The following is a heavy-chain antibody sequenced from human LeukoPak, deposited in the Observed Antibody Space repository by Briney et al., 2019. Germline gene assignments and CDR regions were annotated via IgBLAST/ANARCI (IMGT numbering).Heavy chain of an antibody. CDR1: GFTFSSYG. V-gene: IGHV3-23*01. J-gene: IGHJ4*02. Sequence: PGGSLRLSCAASGFTFSSYGMSWVRQAPGKGLEWVSAISGSGGSTYYADSVKGRFTISRDNSKNTLYLQMNSLRAEDTAVYYCASPLDYYDSSGSTYYFDYWGQGTLVTVSS. CDR3: ASPLDYYDSSGSTYYFDY. CDR2: ISGSGGST. D-gene: IGHD3-22*01.